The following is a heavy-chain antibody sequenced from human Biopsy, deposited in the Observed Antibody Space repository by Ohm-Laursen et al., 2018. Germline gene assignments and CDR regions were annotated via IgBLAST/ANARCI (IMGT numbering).Heavy chain of an antibody. CDR3: QKVLIPAGTDV. CDR2: ISWDSGRI. Sequence: SLRLSCAASGFTVNDHAMHWVRQPPGKGLEWVSGISWDSGRIGYADSVKGRFTVSRDNAKKSLYLEMNSLKPGDTALYYCQKVLIPAGTDVWGQGTTVTVSS. J-gene: IGHJ6*02. D-gene: IGHD3-9*01. V-gene: IGHV3-9*01. CDR1: GFTVNDHA.